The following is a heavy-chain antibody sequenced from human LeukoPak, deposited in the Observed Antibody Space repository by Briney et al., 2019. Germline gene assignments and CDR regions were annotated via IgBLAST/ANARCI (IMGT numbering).Heavy chain of an antibody. CDR1: GGSFSGYY. D-gene: IGHD2-2*01. J-gene: IGHJ4*02. V-gene: IGHV4-34*01. CDR3: ATGVVPAASDY. CDR2: INHSGST. Sequence: KASETLSLTCAVYGGSFSGYYWSWVRQPPGKGLEWIGEINHSGSTNYNPSLKSRVTISVDTSKNQFSLKLSSVTAADTAVYYCATGVVPAASDYWGQGPLVTVSS.